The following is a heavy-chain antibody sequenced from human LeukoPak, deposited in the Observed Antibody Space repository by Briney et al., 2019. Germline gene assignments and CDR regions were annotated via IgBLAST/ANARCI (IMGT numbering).Heavy chain of an antibody. J-gene: IGHJ4*02. CDR3: VHPTGEGWFYFPY. Sequence: GGSLRLSCAASGFTVTDFAIAWVRQAPGKGLEWVAAIGGDADGTTYPDRVRGRFFLSRDSSKNTLYLQMNVLTVEDTAVYHCVHPTGEGWFYFPYWGQGTPVTVSS. D-gene: IGHD7-27*01. V-gene: IGHV3-23*01. CDR2: IGGDADGT. CDR1: GFTVTDFA.